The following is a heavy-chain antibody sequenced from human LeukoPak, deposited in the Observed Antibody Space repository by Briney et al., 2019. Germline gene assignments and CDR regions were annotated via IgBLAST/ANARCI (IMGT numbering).Heavy chain of an antibody. V-gene: IGHV3-74*01. J-gene: IGHJ4*02. Sequence: GGSLRLSCAASGFSFSSSWMHWVRQAPGKGLVWVSRINSDGSTTNYADSVKGRFTISRDNAKNTLYLQMNSLRTEDTAVYYCASYFRCSGATCYTNYWGQGTLVTVSS. CDR1: GFSFSSSW. CDR3: ASYFRCSGATCYTNY. CDR2: INSDGSTT. D-gene: IGHD2-2*02.